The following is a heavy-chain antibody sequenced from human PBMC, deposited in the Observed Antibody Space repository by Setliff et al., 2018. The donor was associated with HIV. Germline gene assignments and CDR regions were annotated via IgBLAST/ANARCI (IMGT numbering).Heavy chain of an antibody. CDR2: INPNSGGT. CDR3: ASGEYSSSWSFRRKNNWFDP. D-gene: IGHD6-13*01. V-gene: IGHV1-2*06. Sequence: ASVKVSCKASGYTFTGYYMHWVRQAPGQGLEWIGRINPNSGGTNYAQKFQGRVTMTRDTSISTAYMELSRLRSDDTAVYYCASGEYSSSWSFRRKNNWFDPWGQGTLVTVSS. J-gene: IGHJ5*02. CDR1: GYTFTGYY.